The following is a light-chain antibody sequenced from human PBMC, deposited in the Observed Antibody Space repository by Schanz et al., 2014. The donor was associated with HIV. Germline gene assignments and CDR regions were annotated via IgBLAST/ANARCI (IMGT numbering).Light chain of an antibody. J-gene: IGLJ3*02. CDR3: SSYTSSSTRV. V-gene: IGLV2-14*03. CDR1: SGDVGSYNY. Sequence: QSALTQPASVSGSPGQSISISCTGTSGDVGSYNYVSWYQQHPGKAPKLMIYDVSNRPSGVSSRFSGSKSGNTASLTIFDLQPEDEADYYCSSYTSSSTRVFGGGTKLTVL. CDR2: DVS.